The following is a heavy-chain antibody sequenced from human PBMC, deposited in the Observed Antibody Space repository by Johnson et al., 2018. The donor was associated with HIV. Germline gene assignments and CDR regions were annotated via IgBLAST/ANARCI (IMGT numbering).Heavy chain of an antibody. CDR2: ISYDGTNN. Sequence: QVQLVESGGGLIQPGGSLRLSCAASGFTVSTNYMTWVRQAPGKGLEWVAFISYDGTNNYYADSVKGRFTISRDNSKNTLYLQMNSLRAEDTAVYYCAKRYSGSLRDTFDIWGQGTMVTVSS. D-gene: IGHD1-26*01. V-gene: IGHV3-30*18. J-gene: IGHJ3*02. CDR1: GFTVSTNY. CDR3: AKRYSGSLRDTFDI.